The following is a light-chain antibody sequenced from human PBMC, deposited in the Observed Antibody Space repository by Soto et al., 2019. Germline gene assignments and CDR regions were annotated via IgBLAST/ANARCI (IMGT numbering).Light chain of an antibody. CDR1: SSDVGGYNY. CDR2: EVS. J-gene: IGLJ1*01. V-gene: IGLV2-14*01. Sequence: QSALTQPASVSGSPGQSITISCTGTSSDVGGYNYVSWYQQHPGKAPKLIIYEVSNRPSGVSNRFSGSKSGNTASLTISVLQAEVEADYSRNSYTSKSTGVFGTGTKLTVL. CDR3: NSYTSKSTGV.